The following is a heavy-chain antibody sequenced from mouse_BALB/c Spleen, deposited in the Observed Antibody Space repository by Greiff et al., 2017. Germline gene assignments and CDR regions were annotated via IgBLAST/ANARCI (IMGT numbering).Heavy chain of an antibody. Sequence: VQLKESGPELVKPGASVKMSCKASGYTFTSYVMHWVKQKPGQGLEWIGYINPYNDGTKYNEKFKGKATLTSDKSSSTAYMELSSLTSEDSAVYYCARGRQLGLRSYAMDYWGQGTSVTVSS. V-gene: IGHV1-14*01. D-gene: IGHD3-2*01. CDR2: INPYNDGT. CDR1: GYTFTSYV. J-gene: IGHJ4*01. CDR3: ARGRQLGLRSYAMDY.